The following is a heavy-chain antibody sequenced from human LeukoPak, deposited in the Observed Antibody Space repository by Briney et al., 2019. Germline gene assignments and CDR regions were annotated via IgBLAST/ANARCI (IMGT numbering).Heavy chain of an antibody. CDR1: GFTFSSYA. Sequence: GSLRLSCAASGFTFSSYAMHWVRQAPGKGLGWLAVISYDGSNKYYADSVKGRFTISRDNSKNTLYLQMNSLRAEDTAVYYCAKDGSRAVAGPVFGYWGQGTLVTVSS. CDR2: ISYDGSNK. V-gene: IGHV3-30*04. J-gene: IGHJ4*02. D-gene: IGHD6-19*01. CDR3: AKDGSRAVAGPVFGY.